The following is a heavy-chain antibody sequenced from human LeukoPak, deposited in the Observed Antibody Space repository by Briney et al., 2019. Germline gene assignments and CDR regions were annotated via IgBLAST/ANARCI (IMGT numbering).Heavy chain of an antibody. D-gene: IGHD2-15*01. CDR1: GYTLTELS. CDR2: FDPEDGET. J-gene: IGHJ4*02. V-gene: IGHV1-24*01. Sequence: ASVTVSCKVSGYTLTELSMHWVRQAPGKGLEWMGGFDPEDGETIYAQKFQGRVTMTEDTSTDTAYMELSSLRSEDTAVYYCARSVVVVAATPGYYFDYWGQGTLVTVSS. CDR3: ARSVVVVAATPGYYFDY.